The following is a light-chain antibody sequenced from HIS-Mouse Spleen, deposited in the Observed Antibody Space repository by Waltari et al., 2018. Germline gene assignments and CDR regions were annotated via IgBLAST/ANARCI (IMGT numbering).Light chain of an antibody. CDR3: CSYAGSYTLV. V-gene: IGLV2-11*01. CDR1: SRYVGGYNY. Sequence: QSALTQPRSVSGSPGQSVTISCTGTSRYVGGYNYVPWYQQHPGKAPQLMIYDVSKRPSGVPDRFSGSKSGNTASLTISGLQAEDEADYYCCSYAGSYTLVFGGGTKLTVL. J-gene: IGLJ3*02. CDR2: DVS.